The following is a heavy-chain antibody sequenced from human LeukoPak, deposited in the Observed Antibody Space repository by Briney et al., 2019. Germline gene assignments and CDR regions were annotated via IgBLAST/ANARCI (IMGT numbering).Heavy chain of an antibody. V-gene: IGHV4-31*03. CDR1: GGSISSGGYY. CDR2: IYYSGST. J-gene: IGHJ4*02. CDR3: ARTRVRGVRIDY. Sequence: SETLSLTCTVSGGSISSGGYYWSWIRQHPGKGLEWIGYIYYSGSTYYNPSLKSRVTISVDTSKNQFSLKLSSVTAADTAVYYCARTRVRGVRIDYWGQGTLVTVSS. D-gene: IGHD3-10*01.